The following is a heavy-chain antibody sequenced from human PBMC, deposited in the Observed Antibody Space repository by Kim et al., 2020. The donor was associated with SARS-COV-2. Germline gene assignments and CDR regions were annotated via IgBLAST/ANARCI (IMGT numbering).Heavy chain of an antibody. CDR2: NSKGGNT. V-gene: IGHV3-74*01. Sequence: NSKGGNTSNPDAGRGRFTISRDNAKNTLYLQMNSLGAEDTAVYYCATLMDVWGKGTTVTVSS. CDR3: ATLMDV. J-gene: IGHJ6*03.